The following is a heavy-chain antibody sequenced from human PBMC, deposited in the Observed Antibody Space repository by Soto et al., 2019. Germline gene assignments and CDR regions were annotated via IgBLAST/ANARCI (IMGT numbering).Heavy chain of an antibody. CDR3: ASARGAVDNHHYFGIDV. D-gene: IGHD6-19*01. V-gene: IGHV1-69*13. CDR1: GDSFRSYS. CDR2: FIPIFGTP. J-gene: IGHJ6*02. Sequence: GASVKVSCKASGDSFRSYSLSWVRQAPGQGLEWIGGFIPIFGTPNYAQKFQGRLTISADESTSTVSMDLSSLRSEDTAVYYCASARGAVDNHHYFGIDVWGQGTTVTVSS.